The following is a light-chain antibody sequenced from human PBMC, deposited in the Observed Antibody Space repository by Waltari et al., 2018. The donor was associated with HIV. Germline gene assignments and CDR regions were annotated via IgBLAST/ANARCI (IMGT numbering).Light chain of an antibody. J-gene: IGLJ2*01. Sequence: QSVLTQPPSASGTPGQRVTISCSGSSSNIGSTTVNWYQQLPGTAHKLLIYSNNQRPSGVADRFSGSKSGTSASLAISGLQSEDEADYYCAAWDDSLNGVVFGGGTKLTVL. V-gene: IGLV1-44*01. CDR1: SSNIGSTT. CDR3: AAWDDSLNGVV. CDR2: SNN.